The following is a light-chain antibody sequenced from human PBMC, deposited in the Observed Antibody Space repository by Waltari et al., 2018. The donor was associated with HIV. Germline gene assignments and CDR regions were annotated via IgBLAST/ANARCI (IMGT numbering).Light chain of an antibody. CDR1: QDINSA. V-gene: IGKV1-13*02. Sequence: AIQLTPSPHSLSASVHDRVTITCRASQDINSALAWYLQKPGKAPKLLIYDVSTLESGVPSRFSGSGFGTDYTLTISSLQSEDFATYFCQQFHSYPVTFGQGTRLEIK. CDR3: QQFHSYPVT. J-gene: IGKJ5*01. CDR2: DVS.